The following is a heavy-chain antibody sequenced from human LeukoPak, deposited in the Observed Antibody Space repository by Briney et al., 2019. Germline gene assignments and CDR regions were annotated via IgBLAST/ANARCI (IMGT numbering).Heavy chain of an antibody. V-gene: IGHV4-34*01. D-gene: IGHD2-2*02. CDR3: ARVRYQLLYRSGDYYYYMDV. Sequence: SETLSLTCAVYGGSFSGYYWSWIRQPPGKGLEWIGEINHSRSTNYNPSLKSRVTISVDTSKNQFSLKLSSVTAADTAVYYCARVRYQLLYRSGDYYYYMDVWGKGTTVTVSS. CDR2: INHSRST. CDR1: GGSFSGYY. J-gene: IGHJ6*03.